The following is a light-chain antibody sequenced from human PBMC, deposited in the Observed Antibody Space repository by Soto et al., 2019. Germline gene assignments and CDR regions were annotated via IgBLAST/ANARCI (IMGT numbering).Light chain of an antibody. J-gene: IGKJ4*01. CDR3: QQYNNWPLLS. Sequence: ELVMTQSPATLSVSPGERASLSCRASQSISSNLAWYQQKPGQAPRLLIYGASTRATGIAARFSGSGSGTEFTLTISSLQSEDFAVYYCQQYNNWPLLSFGGGTKVEIK. CDR1: QSISSN. CDR2: GAS. V-gene: IGKV3-15*01.